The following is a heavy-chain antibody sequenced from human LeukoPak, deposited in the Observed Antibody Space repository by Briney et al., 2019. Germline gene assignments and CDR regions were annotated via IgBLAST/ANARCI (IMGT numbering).Heavy chain of an antibody. Sequence: SETLSLTCTVSGGSISSYCWSWIRQPRGKGLEWIGYIYYSGSTNYNPSLKSRVTISVDTSKNQFSLKLSSVTAADTAVYYCARNLISSSGYVFDYWGQGTLVTVSS. CDR1: GGSISSYC. CDR2: IYYSGST. V-gene: IGHV4-59*08. CDR3: ARNLISSSGYVFDY. D-gene: IGHD5-12*01. J-gene: IGHJ4*02.